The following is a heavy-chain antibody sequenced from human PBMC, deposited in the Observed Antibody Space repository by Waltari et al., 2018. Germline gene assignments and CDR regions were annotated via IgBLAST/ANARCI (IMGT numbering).Heavy chain of an antibody. CDR1: SGTISSSNYY. CDR3: GGQGRRIWLYNDV. CDR2: LYYSGSN. J-gene: IGHJ6*04. V-gene: IGHV4-39*01. Sequence: QVQLQESGPGLVKPSETLSLTCSVSSGTISSSNYYWGWIRQPPGQGPEWIAGLYYSGSNYYQPSLQGPGTISVETSKGQLSLKLSFGNATEKGVFLCGGQGRRIWLYNDVWGKGTMVTVSS. D-gene: IGHD1-1*01.